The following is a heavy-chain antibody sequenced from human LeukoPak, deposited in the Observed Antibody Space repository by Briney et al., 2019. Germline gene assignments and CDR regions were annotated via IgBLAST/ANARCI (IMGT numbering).Heavy chain of an antibody. V-gene: IGHV3-64D*06. Sequence: GGSLRLSCSASGFIISNYAMHWVRQAPGEGLEYVSAISGNGGSTYYADAVKCRFTISRDNSKNTLYLQMSSLRAEDTAIYHCVKDLYKGDSSSWYYFDYWGQGTLVTVSS. J-gene: IGHJ4*02. CDR1: GFIISNYA. CDR2: ISGNGGST. CDR3: VKDLYKGDSSSWYYFDY. D-gene: IGHD6-13*01.